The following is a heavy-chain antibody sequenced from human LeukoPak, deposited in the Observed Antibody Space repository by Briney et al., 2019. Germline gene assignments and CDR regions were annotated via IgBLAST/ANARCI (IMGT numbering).Heavy chain of an antibody. J-gene: IGHJ4*02. Sequence: GGSLRLSCEASGFTFSGYGMHWVRQAPGKGLEWVTFIRNDGSNKYCADSVKGRFTISRDNSKNTLYLQMNSLRPEDTAMYYCASHYKTTGSNPQPDYWGQGTLVTVSS. V-gene: IGHV3-30*02. D-gene: IGHD4-11*01. CDR3: ASHYKTTGSNPQPDY. CDR1: GFTFSGYG. CDR2: IRNDGSNK.